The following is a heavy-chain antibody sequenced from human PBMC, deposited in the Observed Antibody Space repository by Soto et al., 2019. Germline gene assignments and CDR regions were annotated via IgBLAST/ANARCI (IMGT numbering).Heavy chain of an antibody. D-gene: IGHD3-10*01. J-gene: IGHJ6*02. V-gene: IGHV3-30*03. Sequence: PGGSLRLSCAASGFTLRSYGMHWVRQAPGKGLEWVAVISYDGSNKYYADSVKGRFTISRDNSKNTLYLQMNSLRAEDTAVYYCAREFKGQEYYGSGTEPSNYYYYYGMDVWGQGTTVTVSS. CDR1: GFTLRSYG. CDR2: ISYDGSNK. CDR3: AREFKGQEYYGSGTEPSNYYYYYGMDV.